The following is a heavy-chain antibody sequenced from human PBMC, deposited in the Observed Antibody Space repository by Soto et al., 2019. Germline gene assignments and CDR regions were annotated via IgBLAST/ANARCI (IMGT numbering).Heavy chain of an antibody. CDR2: ISSSSSYI. D-gene: IGHD1-7*01. CDR1: GFTFSSYS. Sequence: GGSLRLSCAASGFTFSSYSMNWVRQAPGKGLEWVSSISSSSSYIYYADSVKGRFTISRDNAKNSLYLQMNSLRAEDTAVYYCARVKEDWNYGAPNGYYYGMDVWGQGTTVTVSS. V-gene: IGHV3-21*01. J-gene: IGHJ6*02. CDR3: ARVKEDWNYGAPNGYYYGMDV.